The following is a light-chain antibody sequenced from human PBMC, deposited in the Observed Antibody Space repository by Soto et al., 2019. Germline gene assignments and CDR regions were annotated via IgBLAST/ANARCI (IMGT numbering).Light chain of an antibody. CDR1: QSLGRF. CDR3: QQRTNWPPGLT. Sequence: EIVLTQSPATLSLSPGERATLSCRASQSLGRFLAWYQQKPGQAPRLLIYETSNRATGIPPRFGGSGSGTDFTLTISSLEPEDFAVYYCQQRTNWPPGLTFGGGTKVEI. CDR2: ETS. V-gene: IGKV3-11*01. J-gene: IGKJ4*01.